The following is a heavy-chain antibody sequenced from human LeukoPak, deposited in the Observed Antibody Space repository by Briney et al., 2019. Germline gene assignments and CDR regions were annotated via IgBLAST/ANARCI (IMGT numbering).Heavy chain of an antibody. CDR2: ISGSGGST. Sequence: PGGSLRLSCAASGFTFSSYAMSWVRQAPGKGLEWVSAISGSGGSTYYADSVKGRFTISRDNSKNTLYLQMNSLRAEDTAVYYCAKDGKYCSSTSCYTYRDYWGQGTLVTVSS. CDR3: AKDGKYCSSTSCYTYRDY. V-gene: IGHV3-23*01. J-gene: IGHJ4*02. CDR1: GFTFSSYA. D-gene: IGHD2-2*02.